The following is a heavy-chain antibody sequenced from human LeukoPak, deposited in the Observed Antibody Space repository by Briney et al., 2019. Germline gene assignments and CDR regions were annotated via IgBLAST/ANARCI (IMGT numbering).Heavy chain of an antibody. CDR1: GSTFSSYG. Sequence: GGSLRLSCAASGSTFSSYGMHWVRQAPGKGLEWVAVISYDGSNKYYADSVKGRFTISRDNSKNTLYLQMNSLRAEDTAVYYCAKISLGIAVAGTDYWGQGTLVTVSS. CDR3: AKISLGIAVAGTDY. J-gene: IGHJ4*02. D-gene: IGHD6-19*01. V-gene: IGHV3-30*18. CDR2: ISYDGSNK.